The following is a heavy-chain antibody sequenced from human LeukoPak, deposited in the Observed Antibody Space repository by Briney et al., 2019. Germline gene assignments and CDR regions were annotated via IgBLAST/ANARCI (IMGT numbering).Heavy chain of an antibody. CDR1: GFTFNTYE. V-gene: IGHV3-48*03. CDR2: ISSSGSTI. J-gene: IGHJ6*03. D-gene: IGHD6-13*01. Sequence: GGSLRLSCAASGFTFNTYEMNWVRQAPGKGLEWVSYISSSGSTIYYADSVKGRFTISRDNAKNSLYLQMNSLRAEDTAVYYCARDRSSSWFYYYYMDVWGKGTTVTVSS. CDR3: ARDRSSSWFYYYYMDV.